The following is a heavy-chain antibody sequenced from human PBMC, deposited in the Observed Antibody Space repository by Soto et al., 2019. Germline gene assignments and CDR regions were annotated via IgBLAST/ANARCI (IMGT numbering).Heavy chain of an antibody. V-gene: IGHV4-34*01. Sequence: QVQLQQWGAGLLKPSETLSLTCAVYGGSFSGYYWSWIRQPPGKGLEWIGEINHSGSTNYNPSLKTRVTISVDTSKIQFSLKLSSVTAADTAVYYCARGGGWIDAFDIWGQGTMVTVSS. CDR3: ARGGGWIDAFDI. D-gene: IGHD5-12*01. CDR1: GGSFSGYY. CDR2: INHSGST. J-gene: IGHJ3*02.